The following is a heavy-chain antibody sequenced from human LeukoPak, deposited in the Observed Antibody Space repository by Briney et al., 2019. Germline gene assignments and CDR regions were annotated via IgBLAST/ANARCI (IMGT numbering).Heavy chain of an antibody. D-gene: IGHD3-22*01. CDR3: ARDRGSYYYDSSGYYYFDY. Sequence: SVKISCKASGDTFSIYATCWVRQTPGQGLEWMGRIIPIFGTANYAHKCQGRVTITTDESTSTAYMELSSLRSEDTAVYYCARDRGSYYYDSSGYYYFDYWGQGTLVTVSS. V-gene: IGHV1-69*05. CDR1: GDTFSIYA. CDR2: IIPIFGTA. J-gene: IGHJ4*02.